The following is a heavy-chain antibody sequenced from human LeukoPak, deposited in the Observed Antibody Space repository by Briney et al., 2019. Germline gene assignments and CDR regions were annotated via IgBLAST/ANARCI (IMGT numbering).Heavy chain of an antibody. V-gene: IGHV1-8*01. D-gene: IGHD3-22*01. CDR3: ARVFYDSANWFDP. J-gene: IGHJ5*02. CDR1: GYTFTSYD. Sequence: EASVKVSCKASGYTFTSYDINWVRQATGQGLEWMGWMNPNSGNTGYAKKFQGRVTMTRNTSISTAYMELSSLRSEDTAVYYCARVFYDSANWFDPWGQGTLVTVSS. CDR2: MNPNSGNT.